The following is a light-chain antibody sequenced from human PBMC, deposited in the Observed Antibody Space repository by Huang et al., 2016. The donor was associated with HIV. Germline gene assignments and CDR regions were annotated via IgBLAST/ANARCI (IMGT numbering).Light chain of an antibody. Sequence: DIQMTQSPSTLSASVGDRVTITCRASQSIGTFLAWYQQKPGKAPNLLIYKASSLESGVPSRFSGSGSGTEFTLTIDSLQPDDFATYYCQQYNSSPYTFGQGTKLEIK. CDR2: KAS. V-gene: IGKV1-5*03. CDR3: QQYNSSPYT. CDR1: QSIGTF. J-gene: IGKJ2*01.